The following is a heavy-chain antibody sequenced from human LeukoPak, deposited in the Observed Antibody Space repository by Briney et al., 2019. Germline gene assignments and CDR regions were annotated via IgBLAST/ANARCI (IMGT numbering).Heavy chain of an antibody. J-gene: IGHJ4*02. CDR2: IQAKAYGGAT. V-gene: IGHV3-49*04. CDR3: TRAPHPRCSSSGCYLDY. Sequence: PGGSLRLSCSTSGFTFGDYAMSWVRQAAGKGLEWVGFIQAKAYGGATKYAASVNGRFSISRDDSQSIANLQMNDLKTEDTAVYYCTRAPHPRCSSSGCYLDYWGQGTLVTVSS. D-gene: IGHD2-2*01. CDR1: GFTFGDYA.